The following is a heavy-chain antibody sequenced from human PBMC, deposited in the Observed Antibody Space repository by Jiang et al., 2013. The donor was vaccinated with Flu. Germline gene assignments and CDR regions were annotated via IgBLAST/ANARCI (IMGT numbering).Heavy chain of an antibody. J-gene: IGHJ4*02. CDR2: IYYSGTT. D-gene: IGHD3-10*01. CDR1: GGSIISENSY. V-gene: IGHV4-39*07. Sequence: KPSETLSLSCTVSGGSIISENSYWGWIRQPPKKGLEWIGSIYYSGTTYYNPSLKNRVTISVDTSKKQFSLKLSSVTAADTAVYYCASQHWDHGVGSYYMSHWGQGTLVTVSS. CDR3: ASQHWDHGVGSYYMSH.